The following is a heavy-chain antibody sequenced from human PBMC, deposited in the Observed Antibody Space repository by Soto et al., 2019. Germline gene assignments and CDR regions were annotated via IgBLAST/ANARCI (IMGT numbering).Heavy chain of an antibody. CDR2: INHSGST. Sequence: TSETLSLTCAVYGGSFSGYYWSWIRQPPGKGLEWIGEINHSGSTNYNPSLKSRVTISVDTSKNQFSLKLSSVTAADTAVYYCASLNYYYYGMDVWGQGTTVTVSS. CDR1: GGSFSGYY. V-gene: IGHV4-34*01. CDR3: ASLNYYYYGMDV. J-gene: IGHJ6*02.